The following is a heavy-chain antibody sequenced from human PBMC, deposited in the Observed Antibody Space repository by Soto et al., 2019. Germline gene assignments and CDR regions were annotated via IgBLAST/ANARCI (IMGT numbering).Heavy chain of an antibody. J-gene: IGHJ4*02. V-gene: IGHV3-15*07. CDR1: GFTFSNAW. CDR3: TTSLRSWTIDY. D-gene: IGHD6-13*01. Sequence: SLRLSCAASGFTFSNAWMNWVRQAPGKGLEWVGHIKSKTEGGTTDYAAPVKGRFTISREDSKNTLYLQMNSLKTEDTAVYYCTTSLRSWTIDYWGQGTLVTVSS. CDR2: IKSKTEGGTT.